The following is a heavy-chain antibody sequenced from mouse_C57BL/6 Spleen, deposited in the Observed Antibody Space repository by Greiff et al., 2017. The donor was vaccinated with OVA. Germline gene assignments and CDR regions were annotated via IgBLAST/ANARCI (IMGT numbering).Heavy chain of an antibody. Sequence: QVQLQQSGAELVKPGASVKISCKASGYAFRSYWMNWVKQRPGKGLEWIGQIYPGDGDTNYNGKFKGKATLTADKSSSTAYMQLSSLTSEDSAVYFCARGGYGSGFAYWGQGTLVTVSA. V-gene: IGHV1-80*01. CDR1: GYAFRSYW. CDR2: IYPGDGDT. CDR3: ARGGYGSGFAY. J-gene: IGHJ3*01. D-gene: IGHD1-1*01.